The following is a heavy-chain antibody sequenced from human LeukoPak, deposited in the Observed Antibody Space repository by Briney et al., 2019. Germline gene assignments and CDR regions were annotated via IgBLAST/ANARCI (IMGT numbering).Heavy chain of an antibody. CDR3: ARGRVAARRGYYYMDV. J-gene: IGHJ6*03. V-gene: IGHV4-34*01. Sequence: PSETLSLTCAVYGGSFSGYYWSWIRQPPGKGLEWIGEIIHTGSTNYNPSLKSRVTISVDTAKNQFSLKLSSVTAADTAVYYCARGRVAARRGYYYMDVWGKGTTVTVSS. D-gene: IGHD6-6*01. CDR2: IIHTGST. CDR1: GGSFSGYY.